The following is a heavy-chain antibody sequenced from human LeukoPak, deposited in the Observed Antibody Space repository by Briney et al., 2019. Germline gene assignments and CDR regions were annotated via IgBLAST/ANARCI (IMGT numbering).Heavy chain of an antibody. CDR1: GFTFDDYA. Sequence: GRSLRLSCAASGFTFDDYAIHWVRQAPGKGLEWVSGISWNGGSVGYAESVKGRFIFSRDNAKNSLYLQMNSLRAEDTALYYCAKSRGSSWLQFFQHWGQGTLVIVSS. J-gene: IGHJ1*01. CDR2: ISWNGGSV. V-gene: IGHV3-9*01. CDR3: AKSRGSSWLQFFQH. D-gene: IGHD6-13*01.